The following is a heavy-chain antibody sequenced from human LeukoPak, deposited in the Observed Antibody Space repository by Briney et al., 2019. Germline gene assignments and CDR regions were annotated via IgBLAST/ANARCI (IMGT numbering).Heavy chain of an antibody. V-gene: IGHV4-59*08. J-gene: IGHJ6*03. Sequence: SETLSLTCTVSGGSISSYYWSWIRQPPGKGLEWIGYINYSGSTDYNPSLKSRVTISVETSKNQFSLKLSSVTAADTAVYYCARADYYDSSGPYYYYMDVWGKGTTVTISS. CDR3: ARADYYDSSGPYYYYMDV. D-gene: IGHD3-22*01. CDR2: INYSGST. CDR1: GGSISSYY.